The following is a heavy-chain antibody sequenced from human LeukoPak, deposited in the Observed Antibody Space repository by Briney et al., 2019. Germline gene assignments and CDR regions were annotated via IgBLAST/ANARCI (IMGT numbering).Heavy chain of an antibody. D-gene: IGHD6-13*01. CDR1: GXTLSSYW. CDR3: ARGSSGYSTT. Sequence: QPGGSLRLSFAASGXTLSSYWMHWVRQAPGKGLVWVSRINSDGSTTNYADSVQGRFSISRDNAKNTLYLQMNSLRAEDTAVYYCARGSSGYSTTWGQGTLVTVSS. V-gene: IGHV3-74*01. J-gene: IGHJ5*02. CDR2: INSDGSTT.